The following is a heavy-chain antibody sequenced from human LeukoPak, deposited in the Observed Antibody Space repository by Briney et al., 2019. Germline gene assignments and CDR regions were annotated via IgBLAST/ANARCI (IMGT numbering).Heavy chain of an antibody. V-gene: IGHV1-2*02. CDR3: ARGMMIATIDY. D-gene: IGHD1-26*01. Sequence: ASVKVSCKASGYTFTGYYIHWVRQAPGQGLEWMGWINPKSGGTNYAQKFQGRVTMTRDTSISTAYMELSRLRSDDTAVYYCARGMMIATIDYWGQGTLVTVSS. CDR2: INPKSGGT. J-gene: IGHJ4*02. CDR1: GYTFTGYY.